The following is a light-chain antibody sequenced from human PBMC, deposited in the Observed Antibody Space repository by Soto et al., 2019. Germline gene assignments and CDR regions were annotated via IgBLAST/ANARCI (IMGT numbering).Light chain of an antibody. CDR2: DVD. Sequence: QSVLTQPPSASGSPGQSITVSCAGTSADIGGYSSVSWYQHHPGKVPKLVIYDVDKRPSGVPDRFSGSKSGNTASLTVSGLQPEDEADYYCTSYGGNNNVLFGGGTKVTVL. V-gene: IGLV2-8*01. J-gene: IGLJ2*01. CDR1: SADIGGYSS. CDR3: TSYGGNNNVL.